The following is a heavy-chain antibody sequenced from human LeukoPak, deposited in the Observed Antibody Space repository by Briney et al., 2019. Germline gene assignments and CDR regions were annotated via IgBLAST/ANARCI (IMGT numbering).Heavy chain of an antibody. CDR3: ARAGYPYGDFFYYSYMDV. CDR2: IYTRGST. Sequence: KPAETLSLTCTVSGGSISSGSDYGSWSRQPAGKGLEGIGRIYTRGSTNYNPSRKIRVTISVDTSKNQLSLKLSSVTAADTAVYYCARAGYPYGDFFYYSYMDVWAKGPTVPIPS. J-gene: IGHJ6*03. V-gene: IGHV4-61*02. D-gene: IGHD4-17*01. CDR1: GGSISSGSDY.